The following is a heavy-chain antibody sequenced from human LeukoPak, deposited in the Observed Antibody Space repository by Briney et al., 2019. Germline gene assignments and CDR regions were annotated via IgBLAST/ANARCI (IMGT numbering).Heavy chain of an antibody. Sequence: GASVKVSCKASGYTFTDYGVIWVRQAPGQGLQWMGWISAHNGKTNYAQKLQGRVTMTTDTSTSTVYMELRGLRSDDTAVYYCARAEVTLLLDYWGQGTLVTVSS. CDR1: GYTFTDYG. J-gene: IGHJ4*02. CDR3: ARAEVTLLLDY. CDR2: ISAHNGKT. D-gene: IGHD5-18*01. V-gene: IGHV1-18*01.